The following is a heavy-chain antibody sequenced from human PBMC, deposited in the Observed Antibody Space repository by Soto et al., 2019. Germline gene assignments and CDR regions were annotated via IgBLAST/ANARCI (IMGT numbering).Heavy chain of an antibody. V-gene: IGHV1-69*01. D-gene: IGHD1-26*01. CDR3: ARTKGGGPPYYRMDV. J-gene: IGHJ6*02. CDR1: GGTFNSFA. CDR2: IIPVLGTA. Sequence: EQLVQSGAEVRKPGSSVKVSCKASGGTFNSFAFSWVRQAPGQGLEWMGGIIPVLGTADDAQKFQGRITITADESTSTAYMELSSLRSEDTAVYYCARTKGGGPPYYRMDVWGQGPTVTVSS.